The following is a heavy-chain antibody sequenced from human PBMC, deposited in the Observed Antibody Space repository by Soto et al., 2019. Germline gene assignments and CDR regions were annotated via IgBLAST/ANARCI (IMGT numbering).Heavy chain of an antibody. V-gene: IGHV4-59*08. CDR2: IYYTGST. D-gene: IGHD3-10*01. J-gene: IGHJ4*02. CDR1: GGSISNNY. Sequence: TSETLSLTCTVSGGSISNNYWTWIRQPPGKGLEWIGYIYYTGSTSYNSSFKSRVTISLDTPKNLFSLRLSSVTAADTAVYYCARISGTNFDYWGQGTPVTVSS. CDR3: ARISGTNFDY.